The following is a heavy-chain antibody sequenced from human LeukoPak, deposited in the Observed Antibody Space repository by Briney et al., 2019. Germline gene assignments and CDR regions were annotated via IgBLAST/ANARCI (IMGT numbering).Heavy chain of an antibody. CDR1: GFTFRTYE. CDR3: ARDWDSGYDTYYFDY. V-gene: IGHV3-48*03. CDR2: ISSSGSTK. J-gene: IGHJ4*02. D-gene: IGHD5-12*01. Sequence: GGSLRLSCAASGFTFRTYEMNWVRQAPGMGLEWVSYISSSGSTKYYADSVKGRFTISRDNAKNSLFLQMNSLRAEGTAVYYCARDWDSGYDTYYFDYWGQGTLVTVSS.